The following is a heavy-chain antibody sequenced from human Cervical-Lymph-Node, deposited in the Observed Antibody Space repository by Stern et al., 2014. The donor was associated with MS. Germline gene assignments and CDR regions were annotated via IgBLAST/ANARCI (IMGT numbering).Heavy chain of an antibody. CDR3: ARDGTMVRGVNNFHYFGMDV. CDR2: INTYNDNT. J-gene: IGHJ6*02. V-gene: IGHV1-18*01. CDR1: GYMFTRYG. Sequence: VQLVESGAEVKKSGASVKVSCKASGYMFTRYGISWVRQAPGQGLEWMGWINTYNDNTNYAQSWQGRLPVTTDTSTSTVYMELRSQRSADTATYYCARDGTMVRGVNNFHYFGMDVWGQGTTVTVS. D-gene: IGHD3-10*01.